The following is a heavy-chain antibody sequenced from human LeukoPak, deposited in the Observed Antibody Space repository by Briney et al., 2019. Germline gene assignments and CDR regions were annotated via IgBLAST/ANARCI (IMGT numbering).Heavy chain of an antibody. CDR3: ASVILTGYYIDY. Sequence: ASVKVSCKASGYTFTSYDINWVRQATGQGLEWMGWMNPNSGNTGYAQKFQGRVTMTRNTSISTAYMELSSLRSEDTAVYYCASVILTGYYIDYWGQGTLVTVSS. CDR2: MNPNSGNT. CDR1: GYTFTSYD. J-gene: IGHJ4*02. V-gene: IGHV1-8*01. D-gene: IGHD3-9*01.